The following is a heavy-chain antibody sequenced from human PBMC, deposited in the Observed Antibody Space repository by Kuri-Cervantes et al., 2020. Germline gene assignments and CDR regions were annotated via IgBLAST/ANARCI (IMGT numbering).Heavy chain of an antibody. D-gene: IGHD3-10*01. CDR2: INHSGGT. V-gene: IGHV4-34*01. CDR1: GGSFSGHY. Sequence: SETLSLTCAVYGGSFSGHYWSWIRQPPGKGLEWIGEINHSGGTNYNPSLKSRVTISVDTSKNQFSLKLSSVTAEDTAVYYCASDYYGSGSYYQLYYYYGMDVWGQGTTVTVSS. CDR3: ASDYYGSGSYYQLYYYYGMDV. J-gene: IGHJ6*02.